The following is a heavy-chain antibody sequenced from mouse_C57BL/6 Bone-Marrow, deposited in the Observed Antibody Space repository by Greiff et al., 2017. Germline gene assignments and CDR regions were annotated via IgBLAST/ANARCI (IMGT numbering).Heavy chain of an antibody. J-gene: IGHJ4*01. D-gene: IGHD1-1*01. CDR3: ARHEGDYYGSSYDAMDY. CDR2: FYPGSGSI. Sequence: VKLLESGAELVKPGASVKLSCKASGYTFTEYTIHWVKQRSGQGLEWIGWFYPGSGSIKYNEKFKDKATLTADKSSSTVYMELSRLTSEDSAVYFCARHEGDYYGSSYDAMDYWGQGTSVTVSS. CDR1: GYTFTEYT. V-gene: IGHV1-62-2*01.